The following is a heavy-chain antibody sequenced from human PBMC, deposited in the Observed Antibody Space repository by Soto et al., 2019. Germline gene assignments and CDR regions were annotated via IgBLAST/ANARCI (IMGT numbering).Heavy chain of an antibody. D-gene: IGHD2-2*01. CDR2: IYYSGST. J-gene: IGHJ5*02. V-gene: IGHV4-31*03. CDR1: GGSISSGGYY. Sequence: SETLSLTCTVSGGSISSGGYYWSWIRQHPGKGLEWIGYIYYSGSTYYNPSLKSRVTISVDTSKNQFSLKLSSVTAADTAVYYCARGYFLGYCSSTSCFRANNWFDPWGQGTLVTVSS. CDR3: ARGYFLGYCSSTSCFRANNWFDP.